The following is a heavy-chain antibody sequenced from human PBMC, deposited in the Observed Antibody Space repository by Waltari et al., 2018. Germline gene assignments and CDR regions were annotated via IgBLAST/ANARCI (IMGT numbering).Heavy chain of an antibody. Sequence: QVQLVQSGAEVKKPGSSVKVSCKASGGTFSSYAISWVRQAPGQGLEWMGGIIPIFGTANDAQKFQGRVTITADESTSTAYTELSSLRSEDTAVYYCARRPNCTNGVCYRFWYFDLWGRGTLVTVSS. CDR2: IIPIFGTA. V-gene: IGHV1-69*12. D-gene: IGHD2-8*01. CDR3: ARRPNCTNGVCYRFWYFDL. J-gene: IGHJ2*01. CDR1: GGTFSSYA.